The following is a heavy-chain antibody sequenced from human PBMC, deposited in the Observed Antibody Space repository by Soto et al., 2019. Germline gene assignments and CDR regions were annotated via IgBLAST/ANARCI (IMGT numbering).Heavy chain of an antibody. J-gene: IGHJ6*02. D-gene: IGHD3-9*01. CDR1: GYTFTTYG. CDR2: INGYNGNT. V-gene: IGHV1-18*01. Sequence: GASVKVSCKASGYTFTTYGISWVRQAPGQGLEWMGWINGYNGNTDYPQKLQGRVTITRDMSTSTAYMELSSLRSEDTAVYYCAADPYDILTGQTQTRPTYYYYGMDVWGQGTTVTVS. CDR3: AADPYDILTGQTQTRPTYYYYGMDV.